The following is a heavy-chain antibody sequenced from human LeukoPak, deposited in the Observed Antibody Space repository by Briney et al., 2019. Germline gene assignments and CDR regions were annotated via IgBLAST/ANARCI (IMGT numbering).Heavy chain of an antibody. J-gene: IGHJ5*02. CDR3: ARVLRCVNCYGLNWFDP. CDR1: GGSISSSSYY. D-gene: IGHD2-21*01. Sequence: SETLSLTCSVSGGSISSSSYYWGWIRQPPGKGLEWIGSIYYSGSTYYNPSLKSRVTISVDTSKNHFSLKLSSATAADTAVYYCARVLRCVNCYGLNWFDPWGQGTLVTVSS. V-gene: IGHV4-39*07. CDR2: IYYSGST.